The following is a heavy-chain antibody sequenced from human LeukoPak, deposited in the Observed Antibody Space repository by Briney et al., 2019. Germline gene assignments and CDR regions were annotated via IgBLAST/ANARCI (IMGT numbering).Heavy chain of an antibody. D-gene: IGHD2-2*01. V-gene: IGHV3-30*18. CDR2: ISYDGSNK. Sequence: GGSLRLSCAASGFTFSSYGMHWVRQAPGKGLEWVAVISYDGSNKYYADSVKGRFTISRDNSKNTLYLQMNSLRAEDTAVYYCAKGYCSSTSCRAAFDIWGQGTMVTVSS. J-gene: IGHJ3*02. CDR3: AKGYCSSTSCRAAFDI. CDR1: GFTFSSYG.